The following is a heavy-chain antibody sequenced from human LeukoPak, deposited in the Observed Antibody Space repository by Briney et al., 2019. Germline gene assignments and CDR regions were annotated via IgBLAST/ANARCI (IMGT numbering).Heavy chain of an antibody. CDR3: ARGPSYDFWSGYADY. CDR2: IRYDGSNK. CDR1: GFTFSSYG. V-gene: IGHV3-30*02. J-gene: IGHJ4*02. D-gene: IGHD3-3*01. Sequence: SGGSLRLSCAASGFTFSSYGMHWVRQAPGKGLEWVAFIRYDGSNKYYADSVKGRFTISRDNSKNTLYLQMNSLRAEDTAVYYCARGPSYDFWSGYADYWGQGTLVTVSS.